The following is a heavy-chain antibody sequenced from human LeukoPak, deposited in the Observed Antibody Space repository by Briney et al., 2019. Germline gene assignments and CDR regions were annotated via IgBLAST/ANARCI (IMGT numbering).Heavy chain of an antibody. CDR3: ARREDCSSASCSKYFDY. V-gene: IGHV4-38-2*01. CDR1: GDSISSAYY. D-gene: IGHD2-2*01. J-gene: IGHJ4*02. Sequence: PSETLSLTCAVSGDSISSAYYWGWIRQPPGKGLEWIAGFYHSGITYYNPSLKSRVTISVDTSKNQFSLKLSSVTAADTAMYYCARREDCSSASCSKYFDYWGQGILVTVSS. CDR2: FYHSGIT.